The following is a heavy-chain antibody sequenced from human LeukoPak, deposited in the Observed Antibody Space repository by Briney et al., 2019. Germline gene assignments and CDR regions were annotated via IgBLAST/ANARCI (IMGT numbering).Heavy chain of an antibody. CDR1: GYTFTSYG. CDR3: ATEYYYDSSGYYGPFDY. J-gene: IGHJ4*02. Sequence: ASVTVSCTASGYTFTSYGISWVRQAPGQGLEWMGWISAYNGNTNYAQKLQGRVTMTTDTSTSTAYMELRSLRSDDTAVYYCATEYYYDSSGYYGPFDYWGQGTLVTVSS. D-gene: IGHD3-22*01. CDR2: ISAYNGNT. V-gene: IGHV1-18*01.